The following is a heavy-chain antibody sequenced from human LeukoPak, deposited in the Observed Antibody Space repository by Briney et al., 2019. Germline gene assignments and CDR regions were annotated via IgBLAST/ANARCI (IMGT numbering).Heavy chain of an antibody. D-gene: IGHD4-17*01. CDR2: IYSNGDT. Sequence: PGGSLRLSCAASGLTVTNNYWHWVRQPPGKGPEWISLIYSNGDTRYADSVKGRFTFSRDNSKNTLYLQMNSLRAEDTAVYYCTYGDYPLTYWGQGTLVSVSS. CDR3: TYGDYPLTY. V-gene: IGHV3-66*01. J-gene: IGHJ4*02. CDR1: GLTVTNNY.